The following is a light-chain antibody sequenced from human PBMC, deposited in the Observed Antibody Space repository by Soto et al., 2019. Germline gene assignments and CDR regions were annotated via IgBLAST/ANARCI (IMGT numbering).Light chain of an antibody. Sequence: DIVLTQSPATLSLSPGERATLSCRASQSVRSFLAWYQQKPGQAPRLLIYDASNRATGIPARFSGSGSGTDFTLTISRLEPDDFATYYCQHYNSYSRTFGQGTRVDSK. CDR1: QSVRSF. CDR2: DAS. J-gene: IGKJ1*01. V-gene: IGKV3-11*01. CDR3: QHYNSYSRT.